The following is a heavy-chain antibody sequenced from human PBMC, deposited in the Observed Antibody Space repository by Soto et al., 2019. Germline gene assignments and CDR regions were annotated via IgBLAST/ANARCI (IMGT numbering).Heavy chain of an antibody. V-gene: IGHV1-69*13. J-gene: IGHJ4*02. CDR3: AATLYRAKKWLVTAHFDY. CDR2: IIPIFGTA. CDR1: GGTFSSYA. D-gene: IGHD6-19*01. Sequence: SVKVSCKASGGTFSSYAISWVRQAPGQGLEWMGGIIPIFGTANYAQKFQGRVTITADESTSTAYMELSSLRSEDTAVYYCAATLYRAKKWLVTAHFDYWGQGALVTVSS.